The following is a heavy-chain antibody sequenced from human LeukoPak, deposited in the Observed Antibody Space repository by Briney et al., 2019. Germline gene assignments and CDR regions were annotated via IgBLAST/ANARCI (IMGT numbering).Heavy chain of an antibody. J-gene: IGHJ4*02. D-gene: IGHD6-6*01. CDR2: INWNGGST. CDR1: GFTFDDYG. CDR3: ARKASYSSSAYNPHYFDY. V-gene: IGHV3-20*04. Sequence: GGSLRLSCVASGFTFDDYGMIWVRHAPGKGLEWVSGINWNGGSTGYADFVKGRFTISRDDAKNSLFLQMNSLRAEDTAFCYCARKASYSSSAYNPHYFDYWGQGALVTVSS.